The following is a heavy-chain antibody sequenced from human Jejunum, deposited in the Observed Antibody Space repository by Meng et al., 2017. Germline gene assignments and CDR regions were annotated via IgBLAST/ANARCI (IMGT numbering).Heavy chain of an antibody. D-gene: IGHD3-10*01. V-gene: IGHV3-74*01. CDR3: ARARQDYVSGTYGMDV. CDR2: IKSDGST. CDR1: GFTFRDYW. Sequence: GESLKISWAASGFTFRDYWMHWVRQAPGKGLGWVSRIKSDGSTSYEDSAKGRFTISRDNAKNTLYLQMSSLRDEDTAVYYCARARQDYVSGTYGMDVWGQGTTVTVSS. J-gene: IGHJ6*02.